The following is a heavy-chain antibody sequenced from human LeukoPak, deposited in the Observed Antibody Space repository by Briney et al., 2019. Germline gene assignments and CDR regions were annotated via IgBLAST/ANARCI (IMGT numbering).Heavy chain of an antibody. Sequence: ASVKVSCKASGYTFTSYYMHWVRQAPGQGLEWMGIINPSGGSTSYAQKFQGRVTMTRDTSTSTVYMELSSLRSEDTAVYYCARATRRVITIFGVAPDYWGQGTLVTVSS. D-gene: IGHD3-3*01. V-gene: IGHV1-46*01. CDR1: GYTFTSYY. CDR3: ARATRRVITIFGVAPDY. J-gene: IGHJ4*02. CDR2: INPSGGST.